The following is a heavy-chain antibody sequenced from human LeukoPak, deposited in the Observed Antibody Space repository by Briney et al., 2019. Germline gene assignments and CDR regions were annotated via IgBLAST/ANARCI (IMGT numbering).Heavy chain of an antibody. Sequence: GGSLRLSCAASGFTFSSYSMNWVRQAPGKGLEWVSSISSSSSYIYYADSVKGRFTISRDNSKNTLYLQMNSLRAEDTAVYYCAKGVDSSPFQHWGQGTLVTVSS. CDR1: GFTFSSYS. D-gene: IGHD3-22*01. CDR3: AKGVDSSPFQH. CDR2: ISSSSSYI. V-gene: IGHV3-21*01. J-gene: IGHJ1*01.